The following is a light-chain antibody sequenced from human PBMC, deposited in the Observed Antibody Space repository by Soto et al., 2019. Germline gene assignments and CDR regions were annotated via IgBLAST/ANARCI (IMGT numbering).Light chain of an antibody. CDR1: SSNIGSNP. Sequence: QSVLTQPPSASGTPGQRVTISCSGSSSNIGSNPVNWYQQLPGTAPKLLIFSDTQRPSGVPDRFSGSKSGTSASLAISGLQSEDEADYYCVAWDDSLNGPVFGGGTKLTVL. CDR3: VAWDDSLNGPV. J-gene: IGLJ3*02. CDR2: SDT. V-gene: IGLV1-44*01.